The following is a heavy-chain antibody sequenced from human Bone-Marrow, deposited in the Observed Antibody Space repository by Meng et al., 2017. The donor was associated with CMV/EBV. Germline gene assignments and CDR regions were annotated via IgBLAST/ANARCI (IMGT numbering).Heavy chain of an antibody. CDR2: ISSSGSII. CDR3: ARPWYSSGWIDY. V-gene: IGHV3-48*03. CDR1: GFTFDDYA. J-gene: IGHJ4*02. Sequence: GGSLRLSCAASGFTFDDYAMHWVRQAPGKGLEWISYISSSGSIIYYADSVKGRFTISRDSAKNSLYLQMNSLRAEDTAVYYCARPWYSSGWIDYWGQGTLVTVSS. D-gene: IGHD6-19*01.